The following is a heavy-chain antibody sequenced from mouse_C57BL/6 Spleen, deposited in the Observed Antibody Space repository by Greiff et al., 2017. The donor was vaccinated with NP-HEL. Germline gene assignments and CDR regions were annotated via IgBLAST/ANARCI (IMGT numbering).Heavy chain of an antibody. CDR3: ARTVDYDYDGNYYAMDY. J-gene: IGHJ4*01. Sequence: QVQLQQSGAELAKPGASVKLSCKASGYTFTSYWMHWVKQRPGQGLEWIGYINPSSGYTKYNQKFKDKATLTADKSSSTAYMQLSSLTYEDSAVYYGARTVDYDYDGNYYAMDYWGQGTSVTVSS. CDR1: GYTFTSYW. CDR2: INPSSGYT. V-gene: IGHV1-7*01. D-gene: IGHD2-4*01.